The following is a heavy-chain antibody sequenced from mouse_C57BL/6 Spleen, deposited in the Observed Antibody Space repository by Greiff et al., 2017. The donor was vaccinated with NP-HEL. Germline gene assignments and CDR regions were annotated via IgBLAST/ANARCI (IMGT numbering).Heavy chain of an antibody. V-gene: IGHV5-4*01. CDR1: GFTFSSYA. J-gene: IGHJ2*01. D-gene: IGHD2-1*01. CDR3: ARDLLYGNYFDY. CDR2: ISDGGSYT. Sequence: DVMLVESGGGLVKPGGSLKLSCAASGFTFSSYALPWVRQTPEKRLEWVATISDGGSYTYYPDNVKGRFTISRDNAKNNLYLQMSHLKAEDTAMYYCARDLLYGNYFDYWGQGTTLTVSS.